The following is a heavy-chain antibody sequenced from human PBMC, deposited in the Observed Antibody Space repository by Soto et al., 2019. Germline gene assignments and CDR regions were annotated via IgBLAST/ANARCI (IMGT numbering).Heavy chain of an antibody. CDR2: IYYSGST. Sequence: SETLSLTCTVSGGSISSGGYYWSWLRQHPGKGLEWIGYIYYSGSTYYNPSLKSRVTISVDTSKNQFSLKLSSVTAADTAVYYCARSPKSIVVVVAAKTSGAFDIWGQGTMVTVSS. J-gene: IGHJ3*02. CDR1: GGSISSGGYY. V-gene: IGHV4-31*03. CDR3: ARSPKSIVVVVAAKTSGAFDI. D-gene: IGHD2-15*01.